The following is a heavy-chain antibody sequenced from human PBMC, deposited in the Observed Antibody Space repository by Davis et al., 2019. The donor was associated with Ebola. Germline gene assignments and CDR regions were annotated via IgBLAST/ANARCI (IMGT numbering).Heavy chain of an antibody. V-gene: IGHV1-69*13. CDR2: IIPIFGTA. CDR3: ARGSRDEWHV. J-gene: IGHJ6*04. D-gene: IGHD5-24*01. CDR1: GFTFTDYY. Sequence: SVKVSCKASGFTFTDYYMHWVRQAPGQGLEWMGGIIPIFGTANYAQKFQGRVTITADESTSTAYMELSSLRSEDTAVYYCARGSRDEWHVWGKGTTVTVSS.